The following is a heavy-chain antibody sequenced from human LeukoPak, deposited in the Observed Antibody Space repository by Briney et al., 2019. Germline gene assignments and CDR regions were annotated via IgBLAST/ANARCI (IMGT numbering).Heavy chain of an antibody. CDR2: IYHSGST. CDR1: GYSISRGYY. D-gene: IGHD5-12*01. CDR3: ATYSDLVATGRFDY. J-gene: IGHJ4*02. Sequence: PSETLSLTCTVSGYSISRGYYWGWIRQPPGKGLEWIGSIYHSGSTYYNPSLKSRVTISVDTSKNQFSLKLSSVTAADTAVYYCATYSDLVATGRFDYWGQGTLVTVSS. V-gene: IGHV4-38-2*02.